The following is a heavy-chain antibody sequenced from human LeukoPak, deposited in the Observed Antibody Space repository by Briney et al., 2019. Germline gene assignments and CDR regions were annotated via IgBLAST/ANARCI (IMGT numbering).Heavy chain of an antibody. CDR1: GVSPSVTA. D-gene: IGHD3-10*01. CDR3: ARKVRGGSYYFDY. J-gene: IGHJ4*02. CDR2: IKQDGSEK. V-gene: IGHV3-7*05. Sequence: GGSLRLSCVASGVSPSVTAMCWGRQAPGKGLEWVANIKQDGSEKYYVDSVKGRFTISRDNAKNSLYLQMNSLTAEDTAVYYCARKVRGGSYYFDYWGQGTLVTVSS.